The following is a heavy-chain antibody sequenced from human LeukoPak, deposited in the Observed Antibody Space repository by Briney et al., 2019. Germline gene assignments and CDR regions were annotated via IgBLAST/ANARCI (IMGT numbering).Heavy chain of an antibody. J-gene: IGHJ6*03. Sequence: NPSETLSLTCTVSGGSISSYYWSWIRQPAGKGLEWIGRMYSSGSPEYNPSLKSRVTMSVDTSNNQFSLKLSSVTAADTAVYYCARVSSSSYYYYYMDVWGKGTTVTVSS. D-gene: IGHD6-6*01. CDR1: GGSISSYY. V-gene: IGHV4-4*07. CDR2: MYSSGSP. CDR3: ARVSSSSYYYYYMDV.